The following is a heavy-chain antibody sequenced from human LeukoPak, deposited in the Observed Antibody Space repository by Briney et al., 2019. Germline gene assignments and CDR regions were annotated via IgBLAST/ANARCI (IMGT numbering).Heavy chain of an antibody. CDR2: IYYSGST. CDR1: GGSISSYY. D-gene: IGHD3-10*01. Sequence: PSETLSLTCTVSGGSISSYYWSWIRQPPGKGLEWVGYIYYSGSTNYNPSLKSRVTISVDTSKNQFSLKLSSVTAADTAVYYCARYRTYGSGSYSYYYYYYMDVWGKGTTVTISS. J-gene: IGHJ6*03. V-gene: IGHV4-59*12. CDR3: ARYRTYGSGSYSYYYYYYMDV.